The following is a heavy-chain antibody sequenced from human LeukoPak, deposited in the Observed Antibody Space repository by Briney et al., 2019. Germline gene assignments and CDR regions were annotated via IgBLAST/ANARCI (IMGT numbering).Heavy chain of an antibody. Sequence: PGGSLRLSCAASGFTFSDYYMSWVRQAPGKGLEWVSGIYSGGATYYADSVKGRFTISRHDSTNTVYLQMNSLRAEDTAVYYCARGRDGYNFDDYWGQGTLVTVSS. V-gene: IGHV3-53*04. CDR2: IYSGGAT. CDR1: GFTFSDYY. J-gene: IGHJ4*02. D-gene: IGHD5-24*01. CDR3: ARGRDGYNFDDY.